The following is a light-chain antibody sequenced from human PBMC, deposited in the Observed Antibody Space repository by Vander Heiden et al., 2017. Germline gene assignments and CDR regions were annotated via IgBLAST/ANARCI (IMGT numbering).Light chain of an antibody. CDR2: DAA. CDR3: CSYAGSYVYV. CDR1: SSYVGGYNS. Sequence: QSSLTQPRPVSGSPGQSVTTSCTGTSSYVGGYNSVSWYQQHPGKAPELMIYDAAQRPSGVPDRFSGSKSGNTASLTISGLQAEDEADYYCCSYAGSYVYVFGTGTTVTVL. V-gene: IGLV2-11*01. J-gene: IGLJ1*01.